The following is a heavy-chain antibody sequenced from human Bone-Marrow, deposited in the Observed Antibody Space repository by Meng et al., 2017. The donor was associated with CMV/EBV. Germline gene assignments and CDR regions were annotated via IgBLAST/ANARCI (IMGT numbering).Heavy chain of an antibody. D-gene: IGHD2-2*01. CDR2: ITRNSSSI. Sequence: GGSLRLSCAASGFTFSSYAMNWVRQAPGKGLEWVSGITRNSSSIYYADSVKGRFTISRDNAKYSLYVQMNSLRAEDTAVYYCAKEVDCSSTRCYAGRGTLDIWGQGTRVTVSS. CDR1: GFTFSSYA. J-gene: IGHJ3*02. CDR3: AKEVDCSSTRCYAGRGTLDI. V-gene: IGHV3-9*01.